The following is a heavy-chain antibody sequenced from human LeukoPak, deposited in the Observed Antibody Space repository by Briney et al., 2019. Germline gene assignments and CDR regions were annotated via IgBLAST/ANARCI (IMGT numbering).Heavy chain of an antibody. CDR2: INHSGST. J-gene: IGHJ4*02. V-gene: IGHV4-34*01. CDR1: GGSFSSYY. Sequence: SETLSLTCAVYGGSFSSYYWSWIRQPPGKGLEWIGEINHSGSTNYNPSLKSRVTISVDTSKNQFSLKLSSVTAADTAVYYCARAPVIDSGYDYWGQGTLVTVSS. CDR3: ARAPVIDSGYDY. D-gene: IGHD5-12*01.